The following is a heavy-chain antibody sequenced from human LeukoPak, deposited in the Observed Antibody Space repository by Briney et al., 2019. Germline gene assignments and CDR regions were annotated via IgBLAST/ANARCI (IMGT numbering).Heavy chain of an antibody. CDR2: MNPNSGNT. CDR3: ARRGVTYYYYYYMDV. CDR1: GYTFTSYD. D-gene: IGHD3-10*01. J-gene: IGHJ6*03. V-gene: IGHV1-8*01. Sequence: ASVKVSCKASGYTFTSYDINWVRQATGQGLEWMGWMNPNSGNTGYAQKFQGRVTMTRNTSISTAYMELSSLRSEGTAVYYCARRGVTYYYYYYMDVWGKGTTVTVSS.